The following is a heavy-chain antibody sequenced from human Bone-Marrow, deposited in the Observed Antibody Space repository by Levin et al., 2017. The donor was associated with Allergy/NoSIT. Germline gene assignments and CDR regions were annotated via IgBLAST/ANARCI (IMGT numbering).Heavy chain of an antibody. CDR1: GFTFSSYW. Sequence: GGSLRLSCAASGFTFSSYWMHWVRQAPGKGLVWVSRINSDGSSTSYADSVKGRFTISRDNAKNTLYLQMNSLRAEDTAVYYCARGIAVAGLLGKNWFDPWGQGTLVTVSS. CDR2: INSDGSST. D-gene: IGHD6-19*01. J-gene: IGHJ5*02. V-gene: IGHV3-74*01. CDR3: ARGIAVAGLLGKNWFDP.